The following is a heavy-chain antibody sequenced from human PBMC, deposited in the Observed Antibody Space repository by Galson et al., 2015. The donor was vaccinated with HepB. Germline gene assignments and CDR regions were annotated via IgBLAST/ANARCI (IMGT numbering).Heavy chain of an antibody. CDR1: GYTFTSYA. J-gene: IGHJ4*02. V-gene: IGHV1-3*01. D-gene: IGHD6-19*01. CDR3: ARGPSTTSGWAPYFDY. CDR2: INAGNGNT. Sequence: SVKVSCKASGYTFTSYAMHWVRQAPGQRLEWMGWINAGNGNTKYSQKFQGRVTITRDTSASTAYMELSSLRSEDTAVYYCARGPSTTSGWAPYFDYWGQGTLVTVSS.